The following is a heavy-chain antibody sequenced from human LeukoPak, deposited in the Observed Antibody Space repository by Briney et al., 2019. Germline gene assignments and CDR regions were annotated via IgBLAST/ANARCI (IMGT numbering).Heavy chain of an antibody. J-gene: IGHJ4*02. CDR1: GFMFSSNW. Sequence: GGSLRLSCAASGFMFSSNWMSWVRLAPGKGLEWVANIKEDGTETYYVDSVKGRFTTSRDNAKNSLYLQMNRLRVEDTAVYYCAKEGRSLQTYWGQGTLVTVSS. CDR3: AKEGRSLQTY. D-gene: IGHD1-1*01. V-gene: IGHV3-7*03. CDR2: IKEDGTET.